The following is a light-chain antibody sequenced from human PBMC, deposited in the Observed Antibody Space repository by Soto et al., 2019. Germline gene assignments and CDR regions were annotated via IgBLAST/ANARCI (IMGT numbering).Light chain of an antibody. CDR1: QSVSSY. V-gene: IGKV3-11*01. CDR3: QQSSSSPIT. J-gene: IGKJ5*01. Sequence: DIVLTQSPSTLSLSPGERAPLSCRASQSVSSYLAWYQQKPGQAPRLLIYDASNRATGIPARFSGSGSGTDFTLTISRLEAEDFAVYYCQQSSSSPITFGQGTRLEIK. CDR2: DAS.